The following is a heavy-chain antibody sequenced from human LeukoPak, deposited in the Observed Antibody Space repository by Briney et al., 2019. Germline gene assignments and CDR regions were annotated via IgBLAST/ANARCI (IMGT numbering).Heavy chain of an antibody. D-gene: IGHD6-13*01. J-gene: IGHJ6*02. CDR2: ISWNSGSI. CDR1: GFTFDDYA. Sequence: GGSLRLSCAASGFTFDDYAMHWVRQAPGKGLEWVSGISWNSGSIGYADSVKGRFTISRDNAKNSLYLQMNSLRAEDTALYYCAKDFGAAAFNYYYGMDVWGQGTTVTVSS. CDR3: AKDFGAAAFNYYYGMDV. V-gene: IGHV3-9*01.